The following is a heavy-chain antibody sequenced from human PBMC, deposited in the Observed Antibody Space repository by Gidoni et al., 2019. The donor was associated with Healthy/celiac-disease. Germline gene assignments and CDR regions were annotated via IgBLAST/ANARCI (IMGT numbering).Heavy chain of an antibody. J-gene: IGHJ4*02. D-gene: IGHD7-27*01. V-gene: IGHV4-39*01. CDR3: ARHTNWGFSVYFDY. CDR1: GCSLSRSSYY. CDR2: IYYSGST. Sequence: QLQLQESGPGLVKPSETLSLTCTFSGCSLSRSSYYWGWIRQPPGKGLEWIGSIYYSGSTYYNPSLKSRVTISVDTSKNQFSLKLSSVTAADTAVYYCARHTNWGFSVYFDYWGQGTLVTVSS.